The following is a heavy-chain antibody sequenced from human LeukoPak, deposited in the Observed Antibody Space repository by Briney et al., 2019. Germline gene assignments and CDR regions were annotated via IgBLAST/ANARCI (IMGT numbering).Heavy chain of an antibody. V-gene: IGHV3-53*01. J-gene: IGHJ3*02. CDR2: IYSGGST. Sequence: GGSLRLSCAASGXTASSNYMSWVRQAPGKGLEWVFVIYSGGSTYYADYAKGRSTISRDNSKPTLYLKINCLSAEHTGVYYCASAYTGGPYAFDIWGQGTMVTVSS. CDR1: GXTASSNY. D-gene: IGHD2-8*02. CDR3: ASAYTGGPYAFDI.